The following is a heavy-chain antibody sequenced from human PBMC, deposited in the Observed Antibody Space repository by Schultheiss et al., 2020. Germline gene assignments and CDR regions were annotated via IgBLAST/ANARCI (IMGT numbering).Heavy chain of an antibody. D-gene: IGHD3-22*01. V-gene: IGHV4-34*01. J-gene: IGHJ4*02. CDR3: ARDTIHYDSNI. CDR2: IYYSGST. CDR1: GGSFSGYS. Sequence: SETLSLTCAVYGGSFSGYSWRWIRQPPGKGLEWIGYIYYSGSTYYNPSLKSRVTISVDTSKNQFSLKLSSVTAADTAVYYCARDTIHYDSNIWGQGTLVTVSS.